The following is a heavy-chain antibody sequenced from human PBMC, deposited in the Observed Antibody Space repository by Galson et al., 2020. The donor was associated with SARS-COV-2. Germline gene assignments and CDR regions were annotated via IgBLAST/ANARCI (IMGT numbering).Heavy chain of an antibody. D-gene: IGHD7-27*01. Sequence: ESLKISCAASGFTFSSHWMHWVRQAPGKGLVWVSRIYSEGSSTSYADSVKGRFTISGDNAKNTLYLQMNSLRAEDTAVYYCARGDMGNDYFDYWGQGTLVTVSS. CDR1: GFTFSSHW. CDR3: ARGDMGNDYFDY. CDR2: IYSEGSST. J-gene: IGHJ4*02. V-gene: IGHV3-74*01.